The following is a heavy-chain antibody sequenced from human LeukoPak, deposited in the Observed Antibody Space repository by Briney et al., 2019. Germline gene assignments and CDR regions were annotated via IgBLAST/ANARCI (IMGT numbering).Heavy chain of an antibody. J-gene: IGHJ4*02. CDR2: INPNSGGT. V-gene: IGHV1-2*02. D-gene: IGHD3-22*01. CDR3: ARYVIYYDSSGYLSS. Sequence: ASVKVSCKASGYTFTGYYMHWVRQAPGQGLEWMGWINPNSGGTNYAQKFQGRVTMTRDTSISTAYMELSRLRSDDTAVYYCARYVIYYDSSGYLSSWGQGTLVTVSS. CDR1: GYTFTGYY.